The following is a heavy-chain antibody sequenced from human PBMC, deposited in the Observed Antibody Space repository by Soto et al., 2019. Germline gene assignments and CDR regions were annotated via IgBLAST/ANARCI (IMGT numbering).Heavy chain of an antibody. D-gene: IGHD3-3*01. V-gene: IGHV1-69*13. Sequence: SVKVSCKASGGSSSSYAISWVRQAPGQGLEWMGGIIPIFGTANYAQKFQGRVTITADESTSTAYMELSSLRSEDTAVYYCARAEITIFGVPRSPFDYWGQGTLVTVSS. CDR2: IIPIFGTA. CDR1: GGSSSSYA. J-gene: IGHJ4*02. CDR3: ARAEITIFGVPRSPFDY.